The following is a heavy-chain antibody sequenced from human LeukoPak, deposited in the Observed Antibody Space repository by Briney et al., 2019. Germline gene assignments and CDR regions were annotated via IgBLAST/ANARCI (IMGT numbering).Heavy chain of an antibody. CDR3: AAEGGQQLVAGQDAFDI. V-gene: IGHV3-7*03. Sequence: GGSLRLSCEGSGFTFSNYWMSWVRQAPGKGLEWVANIQQHGSETYYGDSVKGRFTISRDNAKNSLYLQMNSLRAEDTAVYYCAAEGGQQLVAGQDAFDIWGQGTMVTVSS. CDR1: GFTFSNYW. CDR2: IQQHGSET. D-gene: IGHD6-13*01. J-gene: IGHJ3*02.